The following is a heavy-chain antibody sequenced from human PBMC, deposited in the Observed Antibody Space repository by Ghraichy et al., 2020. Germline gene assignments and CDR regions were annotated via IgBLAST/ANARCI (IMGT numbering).Heavy chain of an antibody. J-gene: IGHJ4*02. CDR1: GFTFDDYA. CDR2: ISWNSGSI. D-gene: IGHD2-2*01. V-gene: IGHV3-9*01. CDR3: AKASPLDIVVVPAAEVFDY. Sequence: GGSLRLSCAASGFTFDDYAMHWVRQAPGKGLEWVSGISWNSGSIGYADSVKGRFTISRDNAKNSLYLQMNSLRAEDTALYYCAKASPLDIVVVPAAEVFDYWGQGTLVTVSS.